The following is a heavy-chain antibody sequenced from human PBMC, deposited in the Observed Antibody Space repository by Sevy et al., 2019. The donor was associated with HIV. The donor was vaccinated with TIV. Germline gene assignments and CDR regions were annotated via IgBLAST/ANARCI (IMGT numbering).Heavy chain of an antibody. CDR2: MSHDGYYK. CDR3: ARLFSCGGDCYYLDY. CDR1: GFTFSDYD. V-gene: IGHV3-30*04. J-gene: IGHJ4*02. D-gene: IGHD2-21*02. Sequence: GGSLRLSCAASGFTFSDYDMHWVRQAPGKGLEWVAVMSHDGYYKYDADSVKVRFTISRDNFKNKLYLQMNSLRVEDTAVYFCARLFSCGGDCYYLDYWGQGAPVTVSS.